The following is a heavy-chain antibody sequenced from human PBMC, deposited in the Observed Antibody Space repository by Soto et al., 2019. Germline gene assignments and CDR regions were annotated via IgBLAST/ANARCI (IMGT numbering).Heavy chain of an antibody. V-gene: IGHV3-21*02. J-gene: IGHJ4*02. CDR1: GFTFSDYT. CDR2: ISSGSSHI. CDR3: TISPYCYGDCHPVGIFEY. Sequence: EVQLVESGGGLVKPGGSLRLSCAGSGFTFSDYTLSWVRQPPGKGLEWVSSISSGSSHIYYADSLKGRFTTSRDNAENTLYLEVSSLRAEDTAVYYCTISPYCYGDCHPVGIFEYWGQGTLVTVSS. D-gene: IGHD2-21*02.